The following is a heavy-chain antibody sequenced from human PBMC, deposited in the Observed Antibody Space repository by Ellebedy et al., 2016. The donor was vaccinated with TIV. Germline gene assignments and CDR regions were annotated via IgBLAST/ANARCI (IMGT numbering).Heavy chain of an antibody. CDR3: AREGGVYFFDY. CDR1: GYTFTSDL. V-gene: IGHV1-46*01. D-gene: IGHD1-26*01. CDR2: INPSNGGT. J-gene: IGHJ4*02. Sequence: AASVKVSCKASGYTFTSDLIPWVRLAPGQGLEWMGVINPSNGGTGYAQKFQGRVTMTRDTSASTGYMELSSLRSEDTAVYYCAREGGVYFFDYWGQGTLVTVSS.